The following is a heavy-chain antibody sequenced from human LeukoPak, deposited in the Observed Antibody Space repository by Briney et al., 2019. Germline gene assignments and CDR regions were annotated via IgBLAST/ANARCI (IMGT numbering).Heavy chain of an antibody. CDR3: ARTSVRLVRGTFFGY. CDR1: GGSFSGYY. CDR2: INHSGST. D-gene: IGHD3-10*01. V-gene: IGHV4-34*01. J-gene: IGHJ4*02. Sequence: PSETLSLTCAVYGGSFSGYYWSWIRQPPGKGLEWIGEINHSGSTNYNPSLKSRVTISVDTSENQFSLKLSSVTAADTAVYYCARTSVRLVRGTFFGYWGQGTLVTVSS.